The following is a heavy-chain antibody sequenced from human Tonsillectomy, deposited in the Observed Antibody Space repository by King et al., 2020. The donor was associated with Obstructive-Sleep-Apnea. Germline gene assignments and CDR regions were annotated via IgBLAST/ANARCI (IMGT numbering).Heavy chain of an antibody. Sequence: VQLVESGGGLVKPGGSLRLSCEASGFTFTGAWMIWVRQAPGKGLEWVVRLKSKASGGTTDYATPVEGRFTIPRDDSKNTLYLQMYSLKIEDTAVYYCVIDDYYEHVRGSWDYFAYWGQGVLVTVSS. D-gene: IGHD3-16*01. CDR1: GFTFTGAW. CDR2: LKSKASGGTT. J-gene: IGHJ4*02. V-gene: IGHV3-15*01. CDR3: VIDDYYEHVRGSWDYFAY.